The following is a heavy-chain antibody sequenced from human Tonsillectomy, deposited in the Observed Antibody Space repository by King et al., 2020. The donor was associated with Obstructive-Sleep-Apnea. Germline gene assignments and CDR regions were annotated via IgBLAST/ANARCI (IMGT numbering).Heavy chain of an antibody. J-gene: IGHJ4*02. D-gene: IGHD4-17*01. CDR3: AKANYGDHSLGY. V-gene: IGHV3-30*18. Sequence: VQLVESGGGVVQPGRSLRLSCATSRFTFSSYGMHWVRQAPGKGLEWVAVISYDGSNKHYADSVKGRFTISRDNSKNTLYLQMNSLRAEDTAVYYCAKANYGDHSLGYWGQGTLVTVSS. CDR2: ISYDGSNK. CDR1: RFTFSSYG.